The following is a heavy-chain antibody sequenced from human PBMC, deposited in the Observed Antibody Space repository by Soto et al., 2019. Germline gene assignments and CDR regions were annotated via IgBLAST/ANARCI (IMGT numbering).Heavy chain of an antibody. J-gene: IGHJ5*02. D-gene: IGHD3-3*01. V-gene: IGHV1-18*01. CDR2: ISAYDGKT. CDR3: ARDPHEFWTSYWFDP. Sequence: ASVKVSCKASGYTFTNNGINWVRQAPGQGLELMGWISAYDGKTTYAEKFQGRVTLTTDTSTSTAYMELRSLRSDDTAIYYCARDPHEFWTSYWFDPWGQGTPVTVSS. CDR1: GYTFTNNG.